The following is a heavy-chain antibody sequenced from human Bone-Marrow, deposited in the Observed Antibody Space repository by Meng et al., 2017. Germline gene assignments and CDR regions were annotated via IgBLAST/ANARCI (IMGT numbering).Heavy chain of an antibody. Sequence: SETLSLTCTVSGGSISSYYWSWIRQPPGKGLEWIGSIYHSGSTYYNPSLKSRVTISVDTSKNQFSLKLSSVTAADTAVYYCARGGDWLFDYWGQGTLVTVSS. CDR1: GGSISSYY. J-gene: IGHJ4*02. CDR3: ARGGDWLFDY. V-gene: IGHV4-38-2*02. D-gene: IGHD3-10*01. CDR2: IYHSGST.